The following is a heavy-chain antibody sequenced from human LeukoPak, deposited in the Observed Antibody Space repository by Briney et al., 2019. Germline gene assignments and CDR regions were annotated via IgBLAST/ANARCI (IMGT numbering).Heavy chain of an antibody. CDR1: GYTLTELS. CDR3: ARVTRLSWVVAVEGGWFDP. J-gene: IGHJ5*02. V-gene: IGHV1-24*01. D-gene: IGHD2-2*01. Sequence: ASVKVSCKVSGYTLTELSMHWVRQAPGKGLEWMGGFDPEDGETIYAQKFQGRVTMTEDTSTDTAYMELSSLRSDDTAVYYCARVTRLSWVVAVEGGWFDPWGQGTLVTVSS. CDR2: FDPEDGET.